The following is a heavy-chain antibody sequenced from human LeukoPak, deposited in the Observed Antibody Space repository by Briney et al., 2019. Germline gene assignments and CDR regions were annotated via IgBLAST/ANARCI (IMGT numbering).Heavy chain of an antibody. CDR3: AKDRTSVGATLLTDY. CDR1: GFTFSSYW. D-gene: IGHD1-26*01. V-gene: IGHV3-7*05. Sequence: PGGSLRLSCAVSGFTFSSYWMSWVRQAPGKGLEWVANIKQDGSEKYYVDSVKGRFTISRDNAKNSLYLQMNSLRAEDTAVYYCAKDRTSVGATLLTDYWGQGTLVTVSS. J-gene: IGHJ4*02. CDR2: IKQDGSEK.